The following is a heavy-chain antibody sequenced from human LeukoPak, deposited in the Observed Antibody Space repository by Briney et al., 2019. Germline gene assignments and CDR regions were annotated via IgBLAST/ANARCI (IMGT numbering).Heavy chain of an antibody. CDR1: GFTFDDYA. D-gene: IGHD4-23*01. V-gene: IGHV3-23*01. J-gene: IGHJ4*02. CDR3: ARSYGGNNYFDY. CDR2: ISGSGGST. Sequence: GRSLRLSCAASGFTFDDYAMHWVRQAPGKGLEWVSAISGSGGSTYYADSVKGRFTISRDNTKNSLYLQMNSLRAEDTAVYYCARSYGGNNYFDYWGQGTLVTVSS.